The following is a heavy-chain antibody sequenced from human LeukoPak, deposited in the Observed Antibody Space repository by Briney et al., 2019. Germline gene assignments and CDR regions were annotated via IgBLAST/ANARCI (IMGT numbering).Heavy chain of an antibody. D-gene: IGHD6-13*01. Sequence: GRSLRLSCAASGFTFSSYAMHWVRQAPGKGLEWVSGISWNSGSIGYADSVKGRFTISRDNAKNSLYLQMNSLRAEDTALYYCAKDQYSSSWYGRAYFDYWGQGTLVTVSS. CDR3: AKDQYSSSWYGRAYFDY. CDR2: ISWNSGSI. CDR1: GFTFSSYA. J-gene: IGHJ4*02. V-gene: IGHV3-9*01.